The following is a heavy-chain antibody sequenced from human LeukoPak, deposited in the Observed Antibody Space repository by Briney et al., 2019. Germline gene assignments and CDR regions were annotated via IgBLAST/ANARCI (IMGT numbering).Heavy chain of an antibody. CDR3: TATTGVYYYYGMDV. CDR2: IKSKTDGGTT. V-gene: IGHV3-15*01. J-gene: IGHJ6*02. CDR1: GFTFSNAW. Sequence: GGSLRLSCVASGFTFSNAWMNWVRQAPGKGLEWVGRIKSKTDGGTTDYAAPVKGRFTISRDDSKNMLYLQMNSLKTEDTAVYYCTATTGVYYYYGMDVWGQGTTVTVSS. D-gene: IGHD1-1*01.